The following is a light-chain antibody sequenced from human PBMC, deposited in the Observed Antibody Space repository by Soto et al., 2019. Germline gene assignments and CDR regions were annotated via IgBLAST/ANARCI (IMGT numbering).Light chain of an antibody. CDR1: SSDVGAYNY. J-gene: IGLJ3*02. V-gene: IGLV2-14*01. CDR2: DVT. Sequence: QSALTQPASVSGSPGQSVTISCSGSSSDVGAYNYVSWYQRHPGKDPKLMIYDVTNRPSGVSNRFSGSKSGNTASLTISGLQAEDEADYFCSSYTSSSTVVFGGGTK. CDR3: SSYTSSSTVV.